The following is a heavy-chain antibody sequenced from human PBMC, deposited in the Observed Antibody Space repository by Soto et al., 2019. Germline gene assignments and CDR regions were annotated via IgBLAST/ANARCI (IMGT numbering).Heavy chain of an antibody. D-gene: IGHD6-13*01. V-gene: IGHV4-34*01. CDR3: ARFRTEHSSSWDHYYYYGMDV. CDR1: GGSFSGYY. CDR2: INHSGST. Sequence: SETLSLTCAVYGGSFSGYYWSWIRQPPGKGLEWIGEINHSGSTNYNPSLKSRVTISVDTSKNQFSLKLSSVTAADTAVYYCARFRTEHSSSWDHYYYYGMDVWGQGTTVTAP. J-gene: IGHJ6*02.